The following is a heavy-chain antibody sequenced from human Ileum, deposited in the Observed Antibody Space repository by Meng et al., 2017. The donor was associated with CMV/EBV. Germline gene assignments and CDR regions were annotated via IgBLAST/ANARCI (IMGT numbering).Heavy chain of an antibody. CDR1: GGSMSGYY. CDR2: IYVSVST. Sequence: ESDPGLLKLPEPLSLTCSVSGGSMSGYYGGWIRQPAGKGLEWIGRIYVSVSTDYNPSLKSRATMSVDTSKKQFSLRLTSVTAADTAVYFCAREVDVDGAVPQKGGYYYDYWGQGILVTVAS. J-gene: IGHJ4*02. D-gene: IGHD3-3*01. V-gene: IGHV4-4*07. CDR3: AREVDVDGAVPQKGGYYYDY.